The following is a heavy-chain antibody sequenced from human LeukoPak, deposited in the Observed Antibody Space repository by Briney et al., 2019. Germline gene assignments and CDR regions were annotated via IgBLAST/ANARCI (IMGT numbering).Heavy chain of an antibody. J-gene: IGHJ2*01. Sequence: GGSLRLSCAASGFTFSDNYMTWIRQAPGKGLEWVSYISNTGSTTYYADPVKGRFTISRDNAKNTLYLQMNSLRAEDTAVYYCAREERYSSSWYPWYFDLWGRGTLVTVSS. CDR1: GFTFSDNY. V-gene: IGHV3-11*04. CDR2: ISNTGSTT. CDR3: AREERYSSSWYPWYFDL. D-gene: IGHD6-13*01.